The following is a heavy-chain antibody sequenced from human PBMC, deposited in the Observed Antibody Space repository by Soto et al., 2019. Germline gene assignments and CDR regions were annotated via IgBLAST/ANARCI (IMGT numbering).Heavy chain of an antibody. J-gene: IGHJ6*02. CDR2: IWYDGSNK. D-gene: IGHD6-13*01. Sequence: GGSLRLSCAASGFTFSSYVMHWVRQAPGKGLEWVAVIWYDGSNKYYADSVKGRFTISRDNSKNTLYLQMNSLRAEDTAVYYCARVGSDSSSWYPPTYYYYGMDVWGQGTTVTVSS. V-gene: IGHV3-33*08. CDR1: GFTFSSYV. CDR3: ARVGSDSSSWYPPTYYYYGMDV.